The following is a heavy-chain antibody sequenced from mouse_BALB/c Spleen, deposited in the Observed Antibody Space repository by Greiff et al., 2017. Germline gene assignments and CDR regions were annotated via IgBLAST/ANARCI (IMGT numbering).Heavy chain of an antibody. CDR2: ISSGGSYT. D-gene: IGHD1-1*01. V-gene: IGHV5-6*02. CDR1: GFTFSSYG. J-gene: IGHJ2*01. Sequence: EVKLVESGGDLVKPGGSPKLSCAASGFTFSSYGMSWVRQTPDKRLEWVATISSGGSYTYYPDSVKGRFTISRDNAKNTLYLQMSSLKSEDTAMYYCARHETTVVATDRYFDYWGQGTTLTVSS. CDR3: ARHETTVVATDRYFDY.